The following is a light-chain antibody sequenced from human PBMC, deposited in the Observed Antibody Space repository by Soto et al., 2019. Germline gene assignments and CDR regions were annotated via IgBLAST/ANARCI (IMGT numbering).Light chain of an antibody. V-gene: IGKV1-5*03. J-gene: IGKJ5*01. CDR3: QQRQYWPPIT. CDR1: QTISSW. Sequence: DIQMTQSPSTLSGSVGDRVTITCRASQTISSWLAWYQQKPGKAPKLLIYKASSLESGVPSRFSGSGSGTEFTLTISSLEPEDFAIYYCQQRQYWPPITFGQGTRLEIK. CDR2: KAS.